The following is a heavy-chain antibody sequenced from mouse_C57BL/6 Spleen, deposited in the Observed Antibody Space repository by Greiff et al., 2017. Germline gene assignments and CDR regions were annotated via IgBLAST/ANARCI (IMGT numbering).Heavy chain of an antibody. J-gene: IGHJ2*01. CDR3: ARQGPKDYFDY. CDR2: INPNNGGT. D-gene: IGHD3-3*01. V-gene: IGHV1-22*01. CDR1: GYTFTDYN. Sequence: EVQLQESGPELVKPGASVKMSCKASGYTFTDYNMHWVKQSHGKSLEWIGYINPNNGGTSYNQKFKGKATLTVNKSSSTAYMELRSLTSEDSAVYYCARQGPKDYFDYWGQGTTLTVSS.